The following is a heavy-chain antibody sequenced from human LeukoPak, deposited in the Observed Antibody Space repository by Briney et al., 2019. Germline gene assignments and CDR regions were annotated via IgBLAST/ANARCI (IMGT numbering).Heavy chain of an antibody. CDR1: GGSFSGYY. CDR3: ARGGAGTTGYYYMDV. V-gene: IGHV4-34*01. Sequence: SETLSLTCAVYGGSFSGYYWSWIRQPPGKGLEWIGEINHSGSTNYNPSLKSRVTIPVDTSKNQFSLKLSSVTAADTAVYYCARGGAGTTGYYYMDVWGKGTTVTVSS. D-gene: IGHD1-7*01. J-gene: IGHJ6*03. CDR2: INHSGST.